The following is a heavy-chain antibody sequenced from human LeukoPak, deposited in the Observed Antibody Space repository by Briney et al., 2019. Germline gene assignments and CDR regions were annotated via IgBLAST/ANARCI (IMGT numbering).Heavy chain of an antibody. Sequence: GGSLRLSCAASGFTFSSYGMHWVRQAPGKGLEWVAFIRYDGSDKYYGDSVKGRFTISRDKSKNTLYLQMSSLRVEDTAVYYCAKERAYGSGSYGFDYWGQGTLVTVSS. CDR1: GFTFSSYG. D-gene: IGHD3-10*01. CDR3: AKERAYGSGSYGFDY. J-gene: IGHJ4*02. CDR2: IRYDGSDK. V-gene: IGHV3-30*02.